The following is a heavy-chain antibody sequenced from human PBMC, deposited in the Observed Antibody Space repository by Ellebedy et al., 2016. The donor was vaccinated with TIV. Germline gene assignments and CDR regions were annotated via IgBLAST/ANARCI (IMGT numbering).Heavy chain of an antibody. CDR3: ARDEAGWELTFDY. D-gene: IGHD1-26*01. CDR2: IGSRSSYI. V-gene: IGHV3-11*06. J-gene: IGHJ4*02. Sequence: GESLKISXAASGFTFSDYYMSWIRQAPGKGLEWVSCIGSRSSYINYADSVKGRFTISRDNAKNSLYLQMNSLRAEDTAVYYCARDEAGWELTFDYWGQGTLVTVSS. CDR1: GFTFSDYY.